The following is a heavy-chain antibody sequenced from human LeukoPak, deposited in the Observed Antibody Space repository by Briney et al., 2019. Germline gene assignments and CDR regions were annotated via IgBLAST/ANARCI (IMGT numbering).Heavy chain of an antibody. J-gene: IGHJ4*02. Sequence: PGGSLRLSCAASGFTFTGYAMSWVRQAPGKGLEWVSGISGSGGSTYYIDSVRGRFTISRDSSKNTLHLQMNSLRVEDTAVYHCAKEAGDSYHYYFDYWGQGTLVTVSS. CDR1: GFTFTGYA. V-gene: IGHV3-23*01. CDR3: AKEAGDSYHYYFDY. CDR2: ISGSGGST. D-gene: IGHD2-21*02.